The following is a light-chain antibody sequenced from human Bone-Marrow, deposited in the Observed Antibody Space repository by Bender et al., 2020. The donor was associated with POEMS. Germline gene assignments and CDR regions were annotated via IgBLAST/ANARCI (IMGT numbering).Light chain of an antibody. V-gene: IGLV3-21*04. Sequence: SYVLTQTPSVSVAPGKTAKITCGVNNIGNENVHWYQQKPGQAPVVVIYNDSDRPSGIPDRFSASKSGNTATLTISRVEAGDEADYYCQVWDFISVHLVFGGGTKLTVL. J-gene: IGLJ2*01. CDR3: QVWDFISVHLV. CDR1: NIGNEN. CDR2: NDS.